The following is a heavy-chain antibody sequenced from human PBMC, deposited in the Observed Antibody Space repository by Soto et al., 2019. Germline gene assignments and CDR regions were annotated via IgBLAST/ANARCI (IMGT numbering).Heavy chain of an antibody. CDR3: ARGVVVGACSVYLDH. V-gene: IGHV5-51*01. CDR1: GYSFTSYW. Sequence: GESLKISCKGSGYSFTSYWIAWVRQMPGKGLEWMGIVHPGDSDTRYSPSIQGQVSSSVDKSISTAYLQWSSLKASDTGIYYCARGVVVGACSVYLDHCGQGTLVTVGS. J-gene: IGHJ4*02. CDR2: VHPGDSDT. D-gene: IGHD2-21*01.